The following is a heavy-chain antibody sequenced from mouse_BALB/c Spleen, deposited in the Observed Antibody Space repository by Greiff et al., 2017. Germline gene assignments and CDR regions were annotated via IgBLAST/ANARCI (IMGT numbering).Heavy chain of an antibody. Sequence: QVQLQQPGAELVRPGASVKLSCKASGYTFTSYWMNWVKQRPGQGLEWIGMIDPSDSETHYNQMFKGKATLTADKSSSTAYMQLSSLTSEDSAVYFCASTSHYYGIDYWGQGTTLTVSS. V-gene: IGHV1-61*01. CDR2: IDPSDSET. J-gene: IGHJ2*01. D-gene: IGHD1-1*01. CDR1: GYTFTSYW. CDR3: ASTSHYYGIDY.